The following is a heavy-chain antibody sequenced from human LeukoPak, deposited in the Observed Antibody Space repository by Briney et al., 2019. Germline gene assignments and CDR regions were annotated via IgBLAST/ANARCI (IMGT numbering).Heavy chain of an antibody. CDR2: ISSNGGST. J-gene: IGHJ4*02. V-gene: IGHV3-64D*06. CDR1: GFTFSSYA. D-gene: IGHD3-10*01. Sequence: GGSLRLSCSASGFTFSSYAMHWVRQAPGKGLEYVSAISSNGGSTYYADSVKGRFTISRDNSKNTLYLQMSSLRAEDTAVYYCVIERLLWFGELSNYFDYWGQGTLVTVSS. CDR3: VIERLLWFGELSNYFDY.